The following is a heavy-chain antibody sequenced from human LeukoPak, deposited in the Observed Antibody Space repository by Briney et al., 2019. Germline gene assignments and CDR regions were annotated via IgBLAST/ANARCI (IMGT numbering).Heavy chain of an antibody. CDR1: GFTFDDFG. J-gene: IGHJ4*02. CDR3: ARDHCGSTTCYFED. Sequence: PGGSLRLSCVASGFTFDDFGLSWVRQVPGRGLEWVARISWNGANTGYADSVKGRFTISRDNAENSLFLQMNSLTADDTALYYCARDHCGSTTCYFEDWGQGTLVTVSS. CDR2: ISWNGANT. D-gene: IGHD2-2*01. V-gene: IGHV3-20*04.